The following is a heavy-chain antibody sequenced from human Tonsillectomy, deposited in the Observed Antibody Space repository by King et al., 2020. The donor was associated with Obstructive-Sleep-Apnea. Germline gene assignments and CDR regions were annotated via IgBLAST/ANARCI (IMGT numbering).Heavy chain of an antibody. CDR3: AGGNDDILTGYYNGWFDP. CDR1: GYTFTSYD. Sequence: VQLVESGAEVKKPGASVKVSCKASGYTFTSYDINWVRQATGHGLEWMGWMNPNSGNTGYAQKFQGRVTMTRNTSISTAYMELSSLRSEDTAGCYCAGGNDDILTGYYNGWFDPWGQGTLVTVSS. V-gene: IGHV1-8*01. D-gene: IGHD3-9*01. J-gene: IGHJ5*02. CDR2: MNPNSGNT.